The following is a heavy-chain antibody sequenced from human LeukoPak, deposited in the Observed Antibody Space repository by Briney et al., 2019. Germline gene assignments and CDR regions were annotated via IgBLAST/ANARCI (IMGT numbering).Heavy chain of an antibody. D-gene: IGHD3-22*01. V-gene: IGHV4-34*01. CDR3: ARDIDYDSSGEDY. CDR2: INHSGST. Sequence: SETLSLTCAVYGGSFSGYYWSWIRQPPGKGLEWIGEINHSGSTNYNPSLKSRVTMSVDTSKNQFSLKLSSVTAADTAVYYCARDIDYDSSGEDYWGQGTLVTVSS. J-gene: IGHJ4*02. CDR1: GGSFSGYY.